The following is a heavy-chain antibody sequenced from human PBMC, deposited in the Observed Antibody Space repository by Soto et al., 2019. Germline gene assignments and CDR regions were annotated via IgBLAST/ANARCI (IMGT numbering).Heavy chain of an antibody. V-gene: IGHV4-39*01. J-gene: IGHJ4*02. Sequence: QLQLQESGPGLVKPSETLSLTCTVSGGSISSSSYYWGWIRQPPGKGLEWIGSIYYSGSTYYNPSLKSRVTISVDTSKNPCTLKLSSVPAADTAVYYCARHTPAISISDHWGQGTLVTVSS. CDR3: ARHTPAISISDH. D-gene: IGHD2-15*01. CDR1: GGSISSSSYY. CDR2: IYYSGST.